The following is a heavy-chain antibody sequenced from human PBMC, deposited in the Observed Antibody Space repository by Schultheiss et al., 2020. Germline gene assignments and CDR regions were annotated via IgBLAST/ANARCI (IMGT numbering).Heavy chain of an antibody. D-gene: IGHD6-13*01. CDR1: GFTFSSYG. CDR3: ARAVAAAGDFDY. Sequence: GESLKISCAASGFTFSSYGMHWVRQAPGKGLEWVSSISSSSSYIYYADSVKGRFTISRDNAKNSLYLQMNSLRAEDTAVYYCARAVAAAGDFDYWGQGTLVTVSS. CDR2: ISSSSSYI. V-gene: IGHV3-21*01. J-gene: IGHJ4*02.